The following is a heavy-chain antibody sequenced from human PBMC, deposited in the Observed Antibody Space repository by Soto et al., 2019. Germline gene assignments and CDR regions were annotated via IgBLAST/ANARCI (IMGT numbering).Heavy chain of an antibody. V-gene: IGHV3-30*18. D-gene: IGHD3-3*01. Sequence: GGPLRLSCAASGFTFSSYGMHWVRQAPGKGLEWVAVISYDGSNKYYADSVKGRFTISRDNSKNTLYLQMNSLRAEDTAVYYCAKDLRWESXYDFWSGYPTRAYGMDVWGQGTTVTVSS. CDR3: AKDLRWESXYDFWSGYPTRAYGMDV. CDR1: GFTFSSYG. CDR2: ISYDGSNK. J-gene: IGHJ6*02.